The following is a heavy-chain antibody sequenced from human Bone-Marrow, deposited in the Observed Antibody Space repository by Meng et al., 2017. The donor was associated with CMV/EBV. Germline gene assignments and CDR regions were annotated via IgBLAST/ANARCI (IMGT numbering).Heavy chain of an antibody. J-gene: IGHJ6*02. CDR1: GYSISSGYY. Sequence: GSLRLSCTVSGYSISSGYYWGWIRQPPGKGLEWIGSIYHSGSTYYNPSLKSRVTISVDTSKNQFSLKLSSVTAADTAVYYCARVMSYGAQGLYYGMDVWGQGTTVTVSS. D-gene: IGHD4-17*01. V-gene: IGHV4-38-2*02. CDR2: IYHSGST. CDR3: ARVMSYGAQGLYYGMDV.